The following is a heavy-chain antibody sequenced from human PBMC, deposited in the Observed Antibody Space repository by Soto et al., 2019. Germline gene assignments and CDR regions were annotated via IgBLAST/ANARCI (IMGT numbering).Heavy chain of an antibody. V-gene: IGHV4-39*01. Sequence: QLQLQESGPGLVKPSETLSLTCTVSGGSISSSSYYWGWIRQPPGKGLEWIGSIYYSGSTYYNPSLKSRVTLTVDTSKNQFSLKLSSVTAADTAVYYCARRYYYDGSGYLDPWGQGTLVTVSS. CDR2: IYYSGST. CDR3: ARRYYYDGSGYLDP. D-gene: IGHD3-22*01. J-gene: IGHJ5*02. CDR1: GGSISSSSYY.